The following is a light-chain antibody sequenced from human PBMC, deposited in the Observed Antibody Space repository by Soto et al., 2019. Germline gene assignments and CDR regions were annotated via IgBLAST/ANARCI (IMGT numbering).Light chain of an antibody. CDR3: QQYNAYSPLT. CDR1: QSISSW. CDR2: KAS. J-gene: IGKJ4*01. Sequence: DIQMTQSPSTLSASVGDRVTITCRASQSISSWLAWYQQNPGKAPKLLIYKASNLENGVPSRFSGRGSGTEFTLTISSLQPDDFATYYCQQYNAYSPLTFGGGTKVEIK. V-gene: IGKV1-5*03.